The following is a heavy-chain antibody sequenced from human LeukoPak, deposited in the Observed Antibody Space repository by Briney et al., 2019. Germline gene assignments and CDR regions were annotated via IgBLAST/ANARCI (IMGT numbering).Heavy chain of an antibody. V-gene: IGHV1-8*01. D-gene: IGHD2-15*01. J-gene: IGHJ5*02. Sequence: ASVTVSCKASGYTFTSYDINWVRQATGQGLEWMGWMNPNSGNTGYAQKFQGRVAMTRNTSISTAYMELSSLRSEDTAVYYCARVVAANWFDPWGQGTLVTVSS. CDR2: MNPNSGNT. CDR3: ARVVAANWFDP. CDR1: GYTFTSYD.